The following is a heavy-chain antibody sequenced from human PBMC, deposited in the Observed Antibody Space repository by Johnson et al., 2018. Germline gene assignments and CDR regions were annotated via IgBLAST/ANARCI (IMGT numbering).Heavy chain of an antibody. J-gene: IGHJ6*02. CDR3: GRTNWDDVGGAYYYGMDV. CDR1: GGSISSYY. D-gene: IGHD1-20*01. Sequence: QVQLQESGPGLVKXSETXSLXCTVSGGSISSYYWSWIRQPPGKGLEWIGYIYYSGSTNYNPSLKSRVTISEDTSKNQFSLKLSPVTAADTAVYYCGRTNWDDVGGAYYYGMDVWGQGTTVTVSS. CDR2: IYYSGST. V-gene: IGHV4-59*01.